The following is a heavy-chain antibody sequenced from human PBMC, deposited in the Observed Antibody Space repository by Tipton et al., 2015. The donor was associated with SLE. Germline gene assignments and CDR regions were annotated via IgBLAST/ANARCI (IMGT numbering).Heavy chain of an antibody. J-gene: IGHJ4*02. Sequence: GSLRLSCAASGFTFSSYSMNWVRQAPGKGLEWVSYISSSSSTIYYADSVKGRFTISRDNAKNSLYLQMNSLRAEDTAVYYCARGVLLRFLEWLLPDYFDYWGQGTLVTVSS. D-gene: IGHD3-3*01. CDR2: ISSSSSTI. V-gene: IGHV3-48*01. CDR3: ARGVLLRFLEWLLPDYFDY. CDR1: GFTFSSYS.